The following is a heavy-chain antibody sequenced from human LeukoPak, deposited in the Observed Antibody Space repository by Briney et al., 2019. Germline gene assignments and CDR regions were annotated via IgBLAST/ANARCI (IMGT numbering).Heavy chain of an antibody. J-gene: IGHJ5*02. Sequence: GGSLRLSCAASGFTFSSYGMHWVRQAPGKGLEWVAVIRYDGSNKYYADSVKGRFTISRDNSKNTLYLQMNSLRAEDTAVYYCARGSYALHGSSWSDNWFDPWGQGTLVTVSS. D-gene: IGHD6-13*01. CDR1: GFTFSSYG. V-gene: IGHV3-33*01. CDR3: ARGSYALHGSSWSDNWFDP. CDR2: IRYDGSNK.